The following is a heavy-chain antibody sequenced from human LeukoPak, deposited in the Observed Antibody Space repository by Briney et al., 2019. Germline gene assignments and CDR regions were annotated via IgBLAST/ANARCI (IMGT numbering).Heavy chain of an antibody. CDR1: GFTFSNAW. D-gene: IGHD3-10*01. CDR3: TTSLGGSGSYSLDY. J-gene: IGHJ4*02. CDR2: IKSKTDGGTT. V-gene: IGHV3-15*01. Sequence: GGSLRLSCAASGFTFSNAWLSWVRQAPGKGLEWVGRIKSKTDGGTTDYAAPVKGRFTISRDDSKNTLYLQMNSLKTEDTAVYYCTTSLGGSGSYSLDYWGQGTLVTVSS.